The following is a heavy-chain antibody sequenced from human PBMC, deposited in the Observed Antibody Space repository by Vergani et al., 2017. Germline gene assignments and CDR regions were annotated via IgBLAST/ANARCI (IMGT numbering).Heavy chain of an antibody. CDR1: GFTFSSYW. Sequence: EVQLVESGGGLVQPGGSLRLSCAASGFTFSSYWMSWVRQAPGKGLEWVANIKQDGSEKYYVDSVKGRFTISRDNAKNSLYLQMNSLRAEDTAVYYCARWGGGSGSHYYFDYWGQGTLVTVSS. D-gene: IGHD3-10*01. J-gene: IGHJ4*02. CDR3: ARWGGGSGSHYYFDY. CDR2: IKQDGSEK. V-gene: IGHV3-7*01.